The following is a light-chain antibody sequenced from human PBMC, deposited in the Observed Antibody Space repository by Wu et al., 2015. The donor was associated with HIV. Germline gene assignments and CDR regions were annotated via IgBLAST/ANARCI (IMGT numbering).Light chain of an antibody. J-gene: IGKJ5*01. V-gene: IGKV3-11*01. CDR3: QQHSNWPLT. Sequence: EIVLTQSPAALSISPGERVTLSCRASRSVSSAVAWYQQKPGQAPRLLIYDASKRATGIPARFTGGGSGTDYSLTISSLEPEDFALYYCQQHSNWPLTFGQGTRLEIK. CDR1: RSVSSA. CDR2: DAS.